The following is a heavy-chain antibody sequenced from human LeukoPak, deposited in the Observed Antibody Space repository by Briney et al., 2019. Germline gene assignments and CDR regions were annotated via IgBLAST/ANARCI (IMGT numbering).Heavy chain of an antibody. V-gene: IGHV3-11*04. CDR3: ARVSSSGWYDFNWFDP. CDR1: GFTFSDYY. J-gene: IGHJ5*02. CDR2: ISSSGSTI. Sequence: GGSLRLSCAASGFTFSDYYMSWLRQAPGKGLEWASYISSSGSTIYYADSVKGRFTISRDNAKNPLYLQMNSLRAEDTAVYYCARVSSSGWYDFNWFDPWGQGTLVTVSS. D-gene: IGHD6-19*01.